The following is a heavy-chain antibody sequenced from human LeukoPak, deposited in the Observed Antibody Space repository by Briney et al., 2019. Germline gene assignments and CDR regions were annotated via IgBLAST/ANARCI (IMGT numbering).Heavy chain of an antibody. D-gene: IGHD3-10*01. V-gene: IGHV3-9*01. CDR2: ISWNSGSI. J-gene: IGHJ6*02. CDR3: ARDLCFGEYYYAMDV. Sequence: GGSLRLSCAASGFTFDDYAMHWVRQAPGEGLEWVSGISWNSGSIGYADSVKGRFTISRDNAKNTLYLQMDSLRAEDTAVYYCARDLCFGEYYYAMDVWGQGTTVTVSS. CDR1: GFTFDDYA.